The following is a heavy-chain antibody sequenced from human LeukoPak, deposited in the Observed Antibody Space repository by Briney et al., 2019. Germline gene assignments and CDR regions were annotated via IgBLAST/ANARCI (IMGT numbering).Heavy chain of an antibody. V-gene: IGHV4-30-4*01. CDR1: GGSISSGDYY. CDR2: IYYSGST. Sequence: PSETLSLTCTVSGGSISSGDYYWSWIRQPPGKGLEWIGYIYYSGSTYYNPSLKSRVTISVDTSKNQFSLKLSSVTAADTAVYYCARGPDSLYGSGSYYKRKKYFDYWGQGTLVTVSS. CDR3: ARGPDSLYGSGSYYKRKKYFDY. D-gene: IGHD3-10*01. J-gene: IGHJ4*02.